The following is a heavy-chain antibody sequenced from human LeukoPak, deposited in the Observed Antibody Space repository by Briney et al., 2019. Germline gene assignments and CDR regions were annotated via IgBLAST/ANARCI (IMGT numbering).Heavy chain of an antibody. V-gene: IGHV4-61*01. CDR1: GGSVSSGSYY. CDR2: IYYSGRA. CDR3: ALQVARRSFGMDV. J-gene: IGHJ6*02. Sequence: PSETLSLTCTVSGGSVSSGSYYWNWIRQPPGKGLEWIGNIYYSGRANYNPSLKSRVTMSVDTSRNQFSLKLSSVTAADTAVYYCALQVARRSFGMDVWGQGTTVTVSS. D-gene: IGHD6-6*01.